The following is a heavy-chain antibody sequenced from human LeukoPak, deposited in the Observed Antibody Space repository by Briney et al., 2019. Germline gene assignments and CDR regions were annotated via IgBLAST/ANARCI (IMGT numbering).Heavy chain of an antibody. CDR1: GGSISTYF. V-gene: IGHV4-59*08. D-gene: IGHD3-22*01. J-gene: IGHJ4*02. CDR2: IYFSGST. Sequence: PSETLSLTCTVSGGSISTYFWSWIRQPPGKGLEWIGHIYFSGSTNYNSSLESRVTISVDTSKNQFSLTLSSVTAADTAVYYCARHKSSGSYPLDYWGQGILVTVSS. CDR3: ARHKSSGSYPLDY.